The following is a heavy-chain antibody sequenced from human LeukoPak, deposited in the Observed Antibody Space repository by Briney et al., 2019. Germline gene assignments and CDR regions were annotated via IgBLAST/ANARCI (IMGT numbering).Heavy chain of an antibody. CDR2: INSDGSST. Sequence: GSLRLSCAASGFTFSSYWMHWVRQAPGKGLVWVSRINSDGSSTNYADSVKGRFTISRDNAKNTLYLQMNSLRAEDTAVYYCATTLYYDILTGPPAYWGQGILVTVSS. J-gene: IGHJ4*02. V-gene: IGHV3-74*01. D-gene: IGHD3-9*01. CDR1: GFTFSSYW. CDR3: ATTLYYDILTGPPAY.